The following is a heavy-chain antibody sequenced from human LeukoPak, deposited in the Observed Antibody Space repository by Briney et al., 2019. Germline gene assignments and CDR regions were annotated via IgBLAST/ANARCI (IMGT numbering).Heavy chain of an antibody. CDR2: IYSGGST. CDR3: AREYGSLAFYH. J-gene: IGHJ1*01. Sequence: GGSLRLSCAASGFTVSSNYMSWVRQAPGKGLEWVSVIYSGGSTYYADSVKGRFTISRDNSQSTLYLQMSSLRHEDTAVYYCAREYGSLAFYHWGQGTLVTVSS. CDR1: GFTVSSNY. D-gene: IGHD3-3*02. V-gene: IGHV3-66*02.